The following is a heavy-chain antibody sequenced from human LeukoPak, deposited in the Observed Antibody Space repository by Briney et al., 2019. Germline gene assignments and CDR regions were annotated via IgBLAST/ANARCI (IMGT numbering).Heavy chain of an antibody. CDR2: IYYSGST. V-gene: IGHV4-38-2*02. CDR3: ARIPSPGWFDP. J-gene: IGHJ5*02. Sequence: PSETLSLTCTVCGYSISSGYYWGWIRQPPGEGLEWIGSIYYSGSTYYNPSLKSRVTISVDTSKNQFSLKLPSVTAADTAVYYCARIPSPGWFDPWGQGTLVTVSS. CDR1: GYSISSGYY.